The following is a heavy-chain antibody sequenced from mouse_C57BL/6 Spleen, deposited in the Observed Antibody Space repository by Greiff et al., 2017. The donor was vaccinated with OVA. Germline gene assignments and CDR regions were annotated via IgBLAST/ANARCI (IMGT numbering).Heavy chain of an antibody. V-gene: IGHV1-69*01. CDR2: IDPSDSYT. D-gene: IGHD2-1*01. J-gene: IGHJ3*01. CDR1: GYTFTSYW. Sequence: QVQLQQPGAELVMPGASVKLSCTASGYTFTSYWMHWVKQRPGQGLEWIGEIDPSDSYTNYNQKFKGKSTLTVDKSSSTAYMQLSSLTSEDSAVYYCAYGNSFADWGQGTLVTVSA. CDR3: AYGNSFAD.